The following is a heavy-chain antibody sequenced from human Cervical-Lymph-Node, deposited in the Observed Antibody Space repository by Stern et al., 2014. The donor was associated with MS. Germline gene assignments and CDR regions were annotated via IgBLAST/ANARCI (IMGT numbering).Heavy chain of an antibody. D-gene: IGHD3-3*01. J-gene: IGHJ6*02. Sequence: QMQLVQSGAEVKKPGASVKVSCKVSGYTLTELSMHWVRQAPGKGLEWMGGFDPEDGETNYAQKFQGRVTMTEDTSTDTAYMELSSLRSEDTAVYYCATDRDDFRSGYSAPTKGYGLDVWGQGTTVTVTS. CDR1: GYTLTELS. CDR2: FDPEDGET. V-gene: IGHV1-24*01. CDR3: ATDRDDFRSGYSAPTKGYGLDV.